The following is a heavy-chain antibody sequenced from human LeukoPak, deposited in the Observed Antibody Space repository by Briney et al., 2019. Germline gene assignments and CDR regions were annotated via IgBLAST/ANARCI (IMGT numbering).Heavy chain of an antibody. J-gene: IGHJ4*02. CDR2: IYPGDSDT. CDR1: GYSFTSYW. Sequence: KPGESLKISCKGSGYSFTSYWIGWVRQMPGKGLEWMGIIYPGDSDTRYSPSFQGQVTISADKSISTAYLQWSSLKASDTAMYYCARRSGSFQGDYNFDYWGQGTLVTVSS. CDR3: ARRSGSFQGDYNFDY. D-gene: IGHD1-26*01. V-gene: IGHV5-51*01.